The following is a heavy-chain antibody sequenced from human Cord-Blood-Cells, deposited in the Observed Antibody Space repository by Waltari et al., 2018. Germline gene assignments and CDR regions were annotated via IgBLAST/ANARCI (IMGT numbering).Heavy chain of an antibody. V-gene: IGHV4-34*01. D-gene: IGHD3-22*01. Sequence: QVQLQQWGAGLLKPSETLSLTCAVYGGAFSGYYWSWIRQPPGKGLEWIGEINHSGSTNYNPSLKSRVTISVDTSKNQFSLKLSSVTAADTAVYYCARSYDSSGYYYHYYYYGMDVWRQGTTVTVSS. CDR3: ARSYDSSGYYYHYYYYGMDV. J-gene: IGHJ6*02. CDR2: INHSGST. CDR1: GGAFSGYY.